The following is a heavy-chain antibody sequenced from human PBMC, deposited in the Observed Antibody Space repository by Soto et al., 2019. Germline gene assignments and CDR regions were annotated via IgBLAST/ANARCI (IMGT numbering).Heavy chain of an antibody. CDR3: LRGNSGYGNFDY. Sequence: PXGSLRLSCAASGFTFSSYWMHWVRQAPGKGLVWASRIKGDGSETNYADSVKGRFTISRDNAKNTLYLQLNSLRAEGTAVYYCLRGNSGYGNFDYWGQGTRVTVSS. J-gene: IGHJ4*02. D-gene: IGHD5-12*01. CDR2: IKGDGSET. V-gene: IGHV3-74*01. CDR1: GFTFSSYW.